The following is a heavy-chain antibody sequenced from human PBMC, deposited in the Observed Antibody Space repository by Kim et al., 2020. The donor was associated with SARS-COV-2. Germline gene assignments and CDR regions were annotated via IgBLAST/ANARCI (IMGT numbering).Heavy chain of an antibody. CDR3: ARDVAAPYYYANWFDP. J-gene: IGHJ5*02. V-gene: IGHV3-48*02. D-gene: IGHD3-10*01. Sequence: SVKGRFTIARDNAKNSLYLQMNSLRDEDTAVYYCARDVAAPYYYANWFDPWGQGTLVTVSS.